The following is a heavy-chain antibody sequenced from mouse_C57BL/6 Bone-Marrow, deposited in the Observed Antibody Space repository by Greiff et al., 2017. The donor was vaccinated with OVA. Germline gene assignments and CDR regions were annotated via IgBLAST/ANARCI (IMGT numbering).Heavy chain of an antibody. CDR2: IDPSDSYT. D-gene: IGHD1-1*01. V-gene: IGHV1-69*01. Sequence: VQLQQPGAELVMPGASVKLSCKASGYTFTSYWMHWVKQRPGQGLEWIGEIDPSDSYTNYNQKFKGKSTLTEDKSSSTAYMQLSSLTSEDSAVYYCARGSTVVAREDYWGQGTTLTVSA. CDR1: GYTFTSYW. J-gene: IGHJ2*01. CDR3: ARGSTVVAREDY.